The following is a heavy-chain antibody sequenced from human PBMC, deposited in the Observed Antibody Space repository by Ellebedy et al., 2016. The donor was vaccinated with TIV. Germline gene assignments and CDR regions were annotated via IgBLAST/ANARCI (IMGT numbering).Heavy chain of an antibody. CDR3: ARTPNIVVVVAAKGHMQGIDP. J-gene: IGHJ5*02. CDR2: IYYSGST. Sequence: SETLSLTXTVSGGSISSSSYYWGWIRQPPGKGLEWIGSIYYSGSTYYNPSLKSRVTISVDTSKNQFSLKLSSVTAADTAVYYCARTPNIVVVVAAKGHMQGIDPWGQGTLVTVSS. D-gene: IGHD2-15*01. CDR1: GGSISSSSYY. V-gene: IGHV4-39*07.